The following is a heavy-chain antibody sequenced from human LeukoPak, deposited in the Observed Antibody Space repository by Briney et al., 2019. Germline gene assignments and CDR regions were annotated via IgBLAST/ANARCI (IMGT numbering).Heavy chain of an antibody. Sequence: SETLSLTCSVSGGSISSYYWSWIRQPAGKQPEWIGRMYTSGSTYYNPSLKSRVTMSADTSKNQFSLKLASVTAADTSVYYCAREGGPGGDYGSIDSWGQGTLVTVSS. CDR1: GGSISSYY. J-gene: IGHJ4*02. D-gene: IGHD4-17*01. V-gene: IGHV4-4*07. CDR3: AREGGPGGDYGSIDS. CDR2: MYTSGST.